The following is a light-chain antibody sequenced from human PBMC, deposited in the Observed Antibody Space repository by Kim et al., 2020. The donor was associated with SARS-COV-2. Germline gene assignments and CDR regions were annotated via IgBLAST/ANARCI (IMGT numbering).Light chain of an antibody. J-gene: IGKJ3*01. Sequence: SPGETATLSCRASQSVTSNLAWYQQKPGQAPRLLIYSTSTRATGVPARFSGSGSGTEFTLTISSLQSEDFGIYYCQQYNNWPLFTFGPGTKVDIK. V-gene: IGKV3-15*01. CDR2: STS. CDR3: QQYNNWPLFT. CDR1: QSVTSN.